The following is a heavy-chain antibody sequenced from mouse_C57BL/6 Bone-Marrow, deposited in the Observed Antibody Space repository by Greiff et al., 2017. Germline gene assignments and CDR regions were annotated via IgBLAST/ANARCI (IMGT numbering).Heavy chain of an antibody. CDR2: IYPRSGNT. CDR3: ARRGYYDSSYAMGY. D-gene: IGHD1-1*01. CDR1: GYTFTSYG. V-gene: IGHV1-81*01. J-gene: IGHJ4*01. Sequence: VKLQQSGAELARPGASVKLSCKASGYTFTSYGISWVKQRTGQGLEWIGEIYPRSGNTYYNEKFKGKATLTADKSSSPAYMVLRSLTSEDSAVYFCARRGYYDSSYAMGYWGQGTSGTVSS.